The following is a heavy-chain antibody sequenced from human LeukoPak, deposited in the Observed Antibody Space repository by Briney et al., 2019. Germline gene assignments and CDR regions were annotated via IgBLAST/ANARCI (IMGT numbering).Heavy chain of an antibody. CDR3: ARDIVGALSYYYGMDV. CDR1: GGTFSSYA. V-gene: IGHV1-69*05. Sequence: SVKVSCKASGGTFSSYAISWVRQAPGQGLEWMGGIIPIFGTANYAQKFQGRVTITTDESTSTAYMELSSLRSDDTAVYYCARDIVGALSYYYGMDVWGQGTTVTVSS. D-gene: IGHD1-26*01. J-gene: IGHJ6*01. CDR2: IIPIFGTA.